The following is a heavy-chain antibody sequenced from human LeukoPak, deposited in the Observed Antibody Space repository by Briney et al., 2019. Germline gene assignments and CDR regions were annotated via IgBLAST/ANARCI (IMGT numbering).Heavy chain of an antibody. J-gene: IGHJ6*01. CDR1: GFTISGSA. CDR3: TSLGGSGWPSGMDV. CDR2: VRSKANSYAT. Sequence: GGSLRLSCAASGFTISGSAMHWVRQASGKGLEWVGRVRSKANSYATAYAASVKGRFTISRDDSKNTAYLQMNSLKTEDTAVYYCTSLGGSGWPSGMDVWGQGTTVTVSS. D-gene: IGHD6-19*01. V-gene: IGHV3-73*01.